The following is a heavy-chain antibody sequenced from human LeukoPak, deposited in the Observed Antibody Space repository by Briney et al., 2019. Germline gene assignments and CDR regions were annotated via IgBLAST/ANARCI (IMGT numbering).Heavy chain of an antibody. CDR1: GFTFSSHW. CDR3: ARDRYSTSWSPLDGFDI. J-gene: IGHJ3*02. CDR2: INSDGSST. Sequence: QPGGSLRLSCAASGFTFSSHWMHWVRQAPGKGLVWVSRINSDGSSTRYADSVKGRFAISRDNAKNTLYLQMNSLRAEDTAVYYCARDRYSTSWSPLDGFDIWGQGTMVTVSS. D-gene: IGHD6-13*01. V-gene: IGHV3-74*01.